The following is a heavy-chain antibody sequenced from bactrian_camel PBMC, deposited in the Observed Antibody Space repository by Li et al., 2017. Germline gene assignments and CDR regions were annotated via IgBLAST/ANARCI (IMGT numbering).Heavy chain of an antibody. CDR3: AADSPTARADVRTLYAMY. Sequence: HVQLVESGGGSVQAGGSLRLSCTASGYTSSSFCMGWFRQAPGKEREGVAVIDSDGVTCYADSVKGRSTISKANAKDTLYLQMNNLKPEDTAVYYCAADSPTARADVRTLYAMYLGQGTQVTVS. CDR1: GYTSSSFC. CDR2: IDSDGVT. V-gene: IGHV3S26*01. J-gene: IGHJ4*01. D-gene: IGHD3*01.